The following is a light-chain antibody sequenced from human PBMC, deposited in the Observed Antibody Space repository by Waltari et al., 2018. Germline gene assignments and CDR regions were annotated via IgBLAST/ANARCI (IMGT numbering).Light chain of an antibody. CDR3: QSYDRSLSGWV. CDR2: GNS. J-gene: IGLJ3*02. V-gene: IGLV1-40*01. Sequence: QSVLTQTPSVSGAPGQRVTISCPGSSSNIGAGHDVQWYQKLPGTAPKLLRYGNSNRPSGVPDRLSGSKSGSSASLAITGLQAEDEADYYCQSYDRSLSGWVFGGGTKLTVL. CDR1: SSNIGAGHD.